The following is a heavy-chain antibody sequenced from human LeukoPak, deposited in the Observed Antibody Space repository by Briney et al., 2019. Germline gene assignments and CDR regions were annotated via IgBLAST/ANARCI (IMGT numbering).Heavy chain of an antibody. Sequence: GGSLRLSCGASEFAFSDFYMTWIRQAPGKGLEWVSYISSSSSHINYADSVKGRFTISRDNAKNSLYLQMNSLRAEDTAVYYCARTNLGSGWRFDYWGQGTLVTVSS. CDR3: ARTNLGSGWRFDY. D-gene: IGHD6-19*01. CDR1: EFAFSDFY. J-gene: IGHJ4*02. V-gene: IGHV3-11*06. CDR2: ISSSSSHI.